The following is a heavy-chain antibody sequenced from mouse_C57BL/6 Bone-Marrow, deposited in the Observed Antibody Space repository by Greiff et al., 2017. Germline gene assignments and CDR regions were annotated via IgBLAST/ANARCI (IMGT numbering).Heavy chain of an antibody. Sequence: EVKVEESGGGLVQPGGSMKLSCVASGFTFSNYWMNWVRQSPEKGLEWVAQIRLKSDNYATHYAESVKGRFTISRDDSKSSVYLQMNNVRAEDTGIYYCTGGTTARFAYWGQGTLVTVSA. V-gene: IGHV6-3*01. CDR1: GFTFSNYW. CDR3: TGGTTARFAY. CDR2: IRLKSDNYAT. J-gene: IGHJ3*01. D-gene: IGHD1-2*01.